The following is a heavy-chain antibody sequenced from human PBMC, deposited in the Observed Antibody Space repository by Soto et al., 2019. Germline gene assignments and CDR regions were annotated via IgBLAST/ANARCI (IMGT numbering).Heavy chain of an antibody. CDR3: ASARDYYFDY. CDR1: GFTFSTYW. Sequence: PGGSLRLSCGASGFTFSTYWMTWVRQAPGKGLEWVANINPDGSGKYYVDSLKGRFTISRDNAKNSLYLHMSSLRAEDTAMYYCASARDYYFDYWGRGTLVTSPQ. V-gene: IGHV3-7*01. CDR2: INPDGSGK. J-gene: IGHJ4*02. D-gene: IGHD3-10*01.